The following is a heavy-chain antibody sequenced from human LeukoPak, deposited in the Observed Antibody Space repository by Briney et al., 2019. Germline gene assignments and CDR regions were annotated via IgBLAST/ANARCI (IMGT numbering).Heavy chain of an antibody. J-gene: IGHJ4*02. CDR1: GFTFSSYE. D-gene: IGHD2-2*01. V-gene: IGHV3-48*03. CDR3: ARTTWDIVVVPAAVFDY. Sequence: PGGSLRLSCAASGFTFSSYEMNWVRQAPGKGLEWVSYISSSGSTIYYADSVKGRFTISRDNAKNSLYLQMNSLRAEDTAVYYCARTTWDIVVVPAAVFDYWGQGTLVTVSS. CDR2: ISSSGSTI.